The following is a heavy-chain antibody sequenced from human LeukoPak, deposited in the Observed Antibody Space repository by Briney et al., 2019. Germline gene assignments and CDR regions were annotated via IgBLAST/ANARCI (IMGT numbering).Heavy chain of an antibody. V-gene: IGHV4-59*01. D-gene: IGHD3-10*01. J-gene: IGHJ6*03. Sequence: SETLSLTCSVSGGSISSYYWSWIRQPAGKGLEWIGYIYYSGSTNYNPSLKSRVTISVDTSKNQFSLKLSSVTAADTAVYYCARLVGSGSYYQYYYYYYYMDVWGKGTTVTVSS. CDR2: IYYSGST. CDR3: ARLVGSGSYYQYYYYYYYMDV. CDR1: GGSISSYY.